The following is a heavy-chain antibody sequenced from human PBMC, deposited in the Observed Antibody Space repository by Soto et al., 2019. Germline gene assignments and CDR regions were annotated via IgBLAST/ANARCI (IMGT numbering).Heavy chain of an antibody. CDR3: ARWGIAAGDY. V-gene: IGHV3-33*01. CDR2: IWYDGSNK. D-gene: IGHD6-13*01. CDR1: GFTFSSYG. J-gene: IGHJ4*02. Sequence: QVQLVESGGGVVQPGRSLRLSCAASGFTFSSYGMHWVRQAPGKGLEWVAVIWYDGSNKYYADSVKGPFTISRDNSKNTLYLQMTSLRAEDTAVYYCARWGIAAGDYWGKGTLVTVSS.